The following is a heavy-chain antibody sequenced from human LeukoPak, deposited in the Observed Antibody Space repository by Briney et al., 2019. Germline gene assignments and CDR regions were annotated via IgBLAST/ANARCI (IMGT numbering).Heavy chain of an antibody. CDR3: ARDRIRQFPWGAFDI. CDR1: GFTFSSYW. V-gene: IGHV3-7*01. CDR2: IKQDGSEK. Sequence: PGGSLRLSCAASGFTFSSYWMSWVRQAPGKGLEWVANIKQDGSEKYYVDSVKGRFTISRDNAKNSLYLQMNSLRAEDTAVYYCARDRIRQFPWGAFDIWGQGTMVTVSS. J-gene: IGHJ3*02. D-gene: IGHD7-27*01.